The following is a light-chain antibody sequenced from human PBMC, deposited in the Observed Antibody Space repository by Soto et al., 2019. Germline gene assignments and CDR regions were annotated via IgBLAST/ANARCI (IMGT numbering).Light chain of an antibody. CDR1: QSVSSY. Sequence: EVVLTQSPATLSLSPGERATLSCRASQSVSSYLAWYQQKPGQAPRLLIYDASNRATGIPARFSGSGSGTDFTLTISILEPEDFAVYYCQRRSNWPPWTFGQGTKVDIK. CDR2: DAS. CDR3: QRRSNWPPWT. V-gene: IGKV3-11*01. J-gene: IGKJ1*01.